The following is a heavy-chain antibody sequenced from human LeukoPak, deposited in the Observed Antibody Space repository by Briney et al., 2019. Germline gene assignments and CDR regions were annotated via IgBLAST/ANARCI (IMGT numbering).Heavy chain of an antibody. CDR2: ISSSSSYI. CDR1: GFTFSSYS. D-gene: IGHD1-26*01. J-gene: IGHJ4*02. Sequence: KAGGSLRLSCAASGFTFSSYSMNWVRQAPGKGLEWVSSISSSSSYIYYADSVKGRFTISRDNAKNSLYLQMDSLRAEDTAVYYCARDGWELLDPIDYWGQGTLVTVSS. V-gene: IGHV3-21*01. CDR3: ARDGWELLDPIDY.